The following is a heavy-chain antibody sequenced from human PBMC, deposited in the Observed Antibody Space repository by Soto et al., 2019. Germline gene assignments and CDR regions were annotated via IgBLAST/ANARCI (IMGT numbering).Heavy chain of an antibody. CDR3: ARTRATPASRNLDY. CDR2: INPTGGT. V-gene: IGHV4-34*01. D-gene: IGHD1-1*01. CDR1: GGSFSGYY. Sequence: SETLSLTCAVYGGSFSGYYWSWDRQSPGKGLEWIGEINPTGGTNYNPSLKSRVTISVDTSKDQFSLQLSSVTAADTAVYYCARTRATPASRNLDYWGQGTLVTVSS. J-gene: IGHJ4*02.